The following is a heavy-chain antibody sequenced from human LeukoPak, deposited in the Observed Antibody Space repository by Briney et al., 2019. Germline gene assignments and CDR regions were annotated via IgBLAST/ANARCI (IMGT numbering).Heavy chain of an antibody. Sequence: KPGESLKISCKCSGYTFTNYWIGWVRQMPGKGPEWMGLIYPSDSDTRYSPSFQGQVTVSADKSITTAYLQWSSLKASDTAMYYCARQGRAGGYTYGYFDYWGQGTLVTVSS. CDR1: GYTFTNYW. V-gene: IGHV5-51*01. J-gene: IGHJ4*02. CDR2: IYPSDSDT. D-gene: IGHD5-18*01. CDR3: ARQGRAGGYTYGYFDY.